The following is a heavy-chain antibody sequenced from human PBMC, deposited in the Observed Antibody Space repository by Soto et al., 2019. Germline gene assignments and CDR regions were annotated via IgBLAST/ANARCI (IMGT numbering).Heavy chain of an antibody. CDR3: ARHRRHYGSGRHGEYYYYGMDV. CDR1: GGSISSYY. D-gene: IGHD3-10*01. Sequence: KTSETLSLTCTVSGGSISSYYWSWIRQPPGKGLEWIGYIYYSGSTNYNPSLKSRVTISVDTSKNQFSLKLSSVTAADTAVYYCARHRRHYGSGRHGEYYYYGMDVWGQGTTVTVSS. CDR2: IYYSGST. V-gene: IGHV4-59*08. J-gene: IGHJ6*02.